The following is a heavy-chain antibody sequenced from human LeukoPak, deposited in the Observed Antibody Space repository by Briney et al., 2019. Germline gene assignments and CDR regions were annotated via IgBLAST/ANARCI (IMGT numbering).Heavy chain of an antibody. Sequence: ASVKVSCKASGYTFTSYDINWVRQATGQGLEWMGWMNPNSGNTGYAQKFQGRVTMTRNTSISTAYMELSSLRSEDTAVYYCGSGRGDSLVVIYYWGQGTMVTVSS. CDR2: MNPNSGNT. CDR3: GSGRGDSLVVIYY. V-gene: IGHV1-8*01. D-gene: IGHD3-22*01. J-gene: IGHJ4*02. CDR1: GYTFTSYD.